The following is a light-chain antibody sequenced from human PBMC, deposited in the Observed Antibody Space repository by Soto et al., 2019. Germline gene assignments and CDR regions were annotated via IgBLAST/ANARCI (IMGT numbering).Light chain of an antibody. J-gene: IGKJ4*01. V-gene: IGKV1-13*02. Sequence: AIQLTQSPSSLSASVGDRVTITCRASQAISSALAWYQQKPGKPPELLIYDDSSLGSGVPSRFSGSGSVTDFTLTISSLLPEDFATYYCQQFNSYPLTFGGGTKVEI. CDR2: DDS. CDR3: QQFNSYPLT. CDR1: QAISSA.